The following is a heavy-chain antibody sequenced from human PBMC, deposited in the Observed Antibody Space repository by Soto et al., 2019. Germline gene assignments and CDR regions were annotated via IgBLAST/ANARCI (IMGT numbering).Heavy chain of an antibody. CDR3: AKDLVTGTWLVRLSGYYYGMDV. CDR1: GFAFSSHP. V-gene: IGHV3-23*01. Sequence: GGSLRLSCAASGFAFSSHPMSWVRQAPEKGLEWVAGISDGGDLTYNADSVRGRFTISRDNSRNTLYLQMNSLRAEDTAVYYCAKDLVTGTWLVRLSGYYYGMDVWGQGTTVTVSS. CDR2: ISDGGDLT. D-gene: IGHD6-19*01. J-gene: IGHJ6*02.